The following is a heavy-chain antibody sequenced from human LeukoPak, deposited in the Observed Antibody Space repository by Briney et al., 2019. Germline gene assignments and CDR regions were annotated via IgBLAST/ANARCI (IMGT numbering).Heavy chain of an antibody. CDR2: IYYSGST. J-gene: IGHJ5*02. CDR1: GGSISSYY. Sequence: SETLSLTCTVSGGSISSYYWSWIRQPPGKGLEWIGYIYYSGSTNYNPSLKSRVTISVDTSKNQFSLQLSSVTAADTAVYYCARLIDEGYCSGGSCYAGWFDPWGQGTLVTVSS. CDR3: ARLIDEGYCSGGSCYAGWFDP. V-gene: IGHV4-59*08. D-gene: IGHD2-15*01.